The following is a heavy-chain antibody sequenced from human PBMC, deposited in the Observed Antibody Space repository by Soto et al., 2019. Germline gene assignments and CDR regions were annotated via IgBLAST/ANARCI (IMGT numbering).Heavy chain of an antibody. D-gene: IGHD3-9*01. CDR3: TRARLPFDPKFY. J-gene: IGHJ4*02. Sequence: GGSLRLSCVASGFTLSDHFMDWVRQAPGKGLEWVGRTRNRARGYNTEYAGSVEVSFIVSRDESGNSLYLQMNSLTTKDTAVYYCTRARLPFDPKFYWGQGTLVTVS. CDR1: GFTLSDHF. CDR2: TRNRARGYNT. V-gene: IGHV3-72*01.